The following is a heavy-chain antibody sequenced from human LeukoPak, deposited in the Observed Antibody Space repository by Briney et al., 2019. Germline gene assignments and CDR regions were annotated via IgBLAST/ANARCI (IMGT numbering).Heavy chain of an antibody. V-gene: IGHV3-74*01. J-gene: IGHJ6*03. CDR3: TRGGFDHNMDV. D-gene: IGHD3-9*01. CDR2: IDNDGTDT. CDR1: GFSLSRYW. Sequence: GGSRRLSCAAYGFSLSRYWMHWVRQAPGTGLVWVSYIDNDGTDTNYADSVRGRFTVSRDNAKHTLYLQMNGLRAEDTAVYYCTRGGFDHNMDVWGKGTTVT.